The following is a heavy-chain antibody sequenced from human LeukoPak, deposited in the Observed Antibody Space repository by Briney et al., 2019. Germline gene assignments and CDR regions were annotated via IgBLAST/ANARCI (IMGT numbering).Heavy chain of an antibody. D-gene: IGHD3-9*01. J-gene: IGHJ4*02. V-gene: IGHV3-9*01. CDR2: ISWNSGSI. CDR3: AKDMVVLRYFDGGFDY. Sequence: GGSLRLSCAASGFTFDDYGMSWVRQAPGKGLEWVSGISWNSGSIGYADSVKGRFTISRDNAKNSLYLQMNSLRAEDTALYYCAKDMVVLRYFDGGFDYWGQGTLVTVSS. CDR1: GFTFDDYG.